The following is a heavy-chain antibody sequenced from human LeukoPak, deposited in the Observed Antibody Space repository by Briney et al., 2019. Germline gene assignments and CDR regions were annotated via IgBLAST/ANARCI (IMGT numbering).Heavy chain of an antibody. CDR1: GFNFGSLE. Sequence: PGGSLRLSCVVSGFNFGSLEMSWVRQAPGKGLEWVSYIGGSGSPTHYADSVKGRFTVSRDNAKNSLYLQLNNLRAEDTAVYYCAREIIPTPDTFDIWGQGTVVTVSS. CDR3: AREIIPTPDTFDI. CDR2: IGGSGSPT. D-gene: IGHD2-15*01. V-gene: IGHV3-48*03. J-gene: IGHJ3*02.